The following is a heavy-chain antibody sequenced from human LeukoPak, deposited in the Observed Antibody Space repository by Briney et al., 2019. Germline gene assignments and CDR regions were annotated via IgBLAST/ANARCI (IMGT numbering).Heavy chain of an antibody. Sequence: GGSLRLSCAASGFTFSGAWMHWVRQAPGKGLVWVSIIKSDGSTIYADSVKGRFTISRDNAKSTVYLQMNSLRAEDTAVYYCARDYYYSVDYWGQGTLVTVSS. CDR3: ARDYYYSVDY. V-gene: IGHV3-74*01. D-gene: IGHD3-22*01. CDR2: IKSDGST. J-gene: IGHJ4*02. CDR1: GFTFSGAW.